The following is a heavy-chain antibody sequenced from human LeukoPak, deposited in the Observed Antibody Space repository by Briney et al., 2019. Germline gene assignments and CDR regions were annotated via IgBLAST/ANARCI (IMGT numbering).Heavy chain of an antibody. CDR1: GGTFSRYA. D-gene: IGHD2-2*01. Sequence: GASVKVSCKASGGTFSRYAIRGLQQAPGQGLEGMGGVIPIFGTANYAQKFQGQVTITAEESTSTAYMELSSLRSEDTAVYYCAARALYCSSTSCYYFDYWGQGTLVTVSS. CDR3: AARALYCSSTSCYYFDY. V-gene: IGHV1-69*13. J-gene: IGHJ4*02. CDR2: VIPIFGTA.